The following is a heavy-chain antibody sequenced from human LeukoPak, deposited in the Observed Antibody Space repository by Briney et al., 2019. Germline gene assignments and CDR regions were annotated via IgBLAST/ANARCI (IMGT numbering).Heavy chain of an antibody. CDR2: ISYDGSNK. J-gene: IGHJ4*02. CDR1: GFTFSSYA. Sequence: GGSLRLSCAASGFTFSSYAMSWVRQAPGQGLEWVAVISYDGSNKYYADSVKGRFTISRDNSKNTLYLQMNSLRAEDTAVYYCAEDQRLIAAVPFFDYWGQGTLVTVSS. CDR3: AEDQRLIAAVPFFDY. D-gene: IGHD6-13*01. V-gene: IGHV3-30*18.